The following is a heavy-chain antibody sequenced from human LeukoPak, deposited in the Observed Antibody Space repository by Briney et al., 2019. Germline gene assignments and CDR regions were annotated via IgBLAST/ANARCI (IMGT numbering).Heavy chain of an antibody. CDR3: ARISQRSFDP. D-gene: IGHD2-15*01. V-gene: IGHV3-7*05. J-gene: IGHJ5*02. Sequence: GGSLRLSCAASGFAFSSYWMIWVRQAPGKGLEWVANIKQDGVEQYYVDSVEGRFTISRDNAKSSLFLQMNSLRAEDTAVYYCARISQRSFDPCGQGTLVTVSS. CDR1: GFAFSSYW. CDR2: IKQDGVEQ.